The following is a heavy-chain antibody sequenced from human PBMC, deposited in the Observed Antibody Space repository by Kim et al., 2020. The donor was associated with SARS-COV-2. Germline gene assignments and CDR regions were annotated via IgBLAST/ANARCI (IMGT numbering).Heavy chain of an antibody. CDR2: INPKSGDT. J-gene: IGHJ4*02. Sequence: ASVKVSCEASGYTFIDYYIHWVRQAPGQGLEWMGWINPKSGDTMDTQNFQGRVTMTRDRSITTAYLDLNSLRFDDTAIYYCARGSQVGPTVTARTPFDFWGQGTLVTVSS. D-gene: IGHD1-26*01. V-gene: IGHV1-2*02. CDR3: ARGSQVGPTVTARTPFDF. CDR1: GYTFIDYY.